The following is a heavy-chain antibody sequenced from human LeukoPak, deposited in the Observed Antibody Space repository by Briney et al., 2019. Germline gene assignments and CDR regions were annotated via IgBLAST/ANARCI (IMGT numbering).Heavy chain of an antibody. Sequence: GGSLRLSCAASGFSLSDYYMSWIRQAPGKGLEGISHISSSSSYTNYSDSVKGRFTISRDNAKNSLHLQMSSLRAEDTAVYYCAKALDSSSWYGFYFDYWGQGTLVTVSS. CDR3: AKALDSSSWYGFYFDY. CDR1: GFSLSDYY. D-gene: IGHD6-13*01. CDR2: ISSSSSYT. J-gene: IGHJ4*02. V-gene: IGHV3-11*05.